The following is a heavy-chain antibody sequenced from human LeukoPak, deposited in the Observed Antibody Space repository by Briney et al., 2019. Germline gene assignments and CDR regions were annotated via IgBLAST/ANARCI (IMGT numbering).Heavy chain of an antibody. CDR3: AKDGYYGGNAPTYFDS. D-gene: IGHD4-23*01. Sequence: QSGGSLRLSCAASGFTFSSYAMHWVRQAPGKGLEWVAVISYDGSNKYYADSVKGRFTISRDNSKNTLYVQMNSLRAEDTAVYYCAKDGYYGGNAPTYFDSWGQGTLVTVSS. V-gene: IGHV3-30*04. CDR2: ISYDGSNK. J-gene: IGHJ4*02. CDR1: GFTFSSYA.